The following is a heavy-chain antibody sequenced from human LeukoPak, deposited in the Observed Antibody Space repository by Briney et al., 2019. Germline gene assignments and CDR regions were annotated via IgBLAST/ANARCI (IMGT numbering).Heavy chain of an antibody. CDR2: IYENGGTT. Sequence: GGSLRLSCVVSGFTFRSHAMSWVRQAPEKGLEFVSGIYENGGTTYYADSVKGRFSISRDNSKNTLYLQMDSMRGEDTAVYYCAKDFRIGYSAHFDYWGQGALVTVSS. V-gene: IGHV3-23*01. CDR3: AKDFRIGYSAHFDY. CDR1: GFTFRSHA. D-gene: IGHD2-21*01. J-gene: IGHJ4*02.